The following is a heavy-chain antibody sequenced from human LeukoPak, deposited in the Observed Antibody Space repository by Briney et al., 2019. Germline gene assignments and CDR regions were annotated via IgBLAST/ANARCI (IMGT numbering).Heavy chain of an antibody. CDR3: AKAYSSGWYVY. J-gene: IGHJ4*02. CDR2: ISGSGGST. D-gene: IGHD6-19*01. CDR1: GFTFSSYA. V-gene: IGHV3-23*01. Sequence: PGGSLRLSCAASGFTFSSYALSWVRQAPGKGLEWVSAISGSGGSTYYADSVRGRFTISRDNSKNTLYLQMNSLRAEDTAVYYCAKAYSSGWYVYWGQGTLVTVSS.